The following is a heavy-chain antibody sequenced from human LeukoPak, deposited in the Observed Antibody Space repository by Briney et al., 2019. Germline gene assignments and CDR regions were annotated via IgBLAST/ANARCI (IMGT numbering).Heavy chain of an antibody. J-gene: IGHJ4*02. CDR3: ARQWYSGSYQQEFDY. CDR1: GGSISSSSYY. CDR2: IYYSGST. Sequence: SETLSLTCTVSGGSISSSSYYWGWIRQPPGKGLEWIGSIYYSGSTYYNPSLKSRVTISVDTSKNQFSLKLSSVTAADTAVYYCARQWYSGSYQQEFDYWGQGTLVTVSS. V-gene: IGHV4-39*01. D-gene: IGHD1-26*01.